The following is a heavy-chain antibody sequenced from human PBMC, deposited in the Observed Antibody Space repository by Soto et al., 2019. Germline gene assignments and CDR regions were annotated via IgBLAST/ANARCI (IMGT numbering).Heavy chain of an antibody. CDR2: ISGSGGST. D-gene: IGHD4-17*01. CDR3: AKGNFYGDYEYYFDY. V-gene: IGHV3-23*01. CDR1: GFTFSSYA. Sequence: GGSLRLSCAASGFTFSSYAMSWVRQAPGKGLEWVSAISGSGGSTCYADSVKGRFTISRDNSKNTLYLQMNSLRAEDTAVYYCAKGNFYGDYEYYFDYWGQGTLVTVSS. J-gene: IGHJ4*02.